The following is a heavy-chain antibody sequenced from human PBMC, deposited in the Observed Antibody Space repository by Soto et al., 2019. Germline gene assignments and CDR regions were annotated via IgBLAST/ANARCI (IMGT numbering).Heavy chain of an antibody. Sequence: CGPLTLSCTSSGFPFTTDCITWVCLAPEEGMEWEANMHQDGSERYYADSVKSRCTISRDNTRETLLPHMNYLSAQDTAVYYCARDGSGLYYGTSGHRHHFSGVGGQGAQH. V-gene: IGHV3-7*01. D-gene: IGHD3-22*01. CDR1: GFPFTTDC. CDR2: MHQDGSER. CDR3: ARDGSGLYYGTSGHRHHFSGVGGQGAQH. J-gene: IGHJ1*01.